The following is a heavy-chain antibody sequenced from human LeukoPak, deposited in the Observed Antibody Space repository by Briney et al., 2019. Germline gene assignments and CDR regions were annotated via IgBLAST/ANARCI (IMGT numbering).Heavy chain of an antibody. D-gene: IGHD3-10*01. V-gene: IGHV3-11*01. Sequence: PGRSLRLSCAASGFTFSSYAMSWIRQAPGKGLEWISYIRGSGSTIYYTDSVKGRFTISRDNAKNSLYLQMNSLRAEDTAVYYCARVSRGLGYWGQGTLVTVSS. CDR1: GFTFSSYA. CDR3: ARVSRGLGY. J-gene: IGHJ4*02. CDR2: IRGSGSTI.